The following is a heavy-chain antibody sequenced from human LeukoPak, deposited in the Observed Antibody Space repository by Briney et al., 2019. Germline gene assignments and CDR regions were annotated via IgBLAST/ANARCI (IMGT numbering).Heavy chain of an antibody. D-gene: IGHD3-3*01. Sequence: SETLSLTCTVSGGSISSSSYYWGWIRQPQGKGLEWIGSIYYSGSTYYNPSLKSRVTISVDTSKNQFSLKLSSVTAADTAVYYCARGRIFGVYYYYYMDVWGKGTTVTVSS. V-gene: IGHV4-39*07. CDR1: GGSISSSSYY. CDR3: ARGRIFGVYYYYYMDV. J-gene: IGHJ6*03. CDR2: IYYSGST.